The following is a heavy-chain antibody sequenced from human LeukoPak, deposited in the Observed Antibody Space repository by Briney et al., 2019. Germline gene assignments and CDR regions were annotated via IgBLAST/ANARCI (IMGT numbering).Heavy chain of an antibody. CDR2: IITYNGNT. D-gene: IGHD6-6*01. Sequence: ASVKVSCKASGYTFTSYDITWVRQAPGQGLEWMGWIITYNGNTDYAQKIQGRVTMTTDKSTSTAYMELRSLRSDATAVYYCARKSTIAARPDYWGHGTLVTVSS. J-gene: IGHJ4*01. V-gene: IGHV1-18*01. CDR3: ARKSTIAARPDY. CDR1: GYTFTSYD.